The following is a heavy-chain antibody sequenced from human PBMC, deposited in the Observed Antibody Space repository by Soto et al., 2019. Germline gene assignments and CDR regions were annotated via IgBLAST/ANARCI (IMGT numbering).Heavy chain of an antibody. Sequence: GGSLRLSCAASGFTFDDYAMHWVRQAPGKGLEWVSGISWNSGSIGYADSVKGRFTISRDNAKNSLYLQMNSLRAEDTALYYCAKCVSPFLPLSGSYLYYYYYMDVWGKGTTVTVSS. CDR3: AKCVSPFLPLSGSYLYYYYYMDV. CDR2: ISWNSGSI. CDR1: GFTFDDYA. J-gene: IGHJ6*03. V-gene: IGHV3-9*01. D-gene: IGHD3-10*01.